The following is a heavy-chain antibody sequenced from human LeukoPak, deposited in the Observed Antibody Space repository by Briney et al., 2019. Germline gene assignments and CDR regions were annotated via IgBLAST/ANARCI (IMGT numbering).Heavy chain of an antibody. D-gene: IGHD3-3*01. CDR1: GGTFSSYA. CDR2: IIPIFGTA. J-gene: IGHJ5*02. V-gene: IGHV1-69*01. Sequence: GPSVKVSCKASGGTFSSYAISWVRQAPGQGLEWMGGIIPIFGTANYAQKFQGRVTITADESTSTAYMELSSLRSEDTAVYYCARERDFWSGYYRVLDWFDPWGQGTLVTVSS. CDR3: ARERDFWSGYYRVLDWFDP.